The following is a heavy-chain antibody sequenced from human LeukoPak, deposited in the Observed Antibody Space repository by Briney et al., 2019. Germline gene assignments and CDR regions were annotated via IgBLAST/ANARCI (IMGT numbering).Heavy chain of an antibody. CDR1: GYTFTGYY. D-gene: IGHD4-23*01. J-gene: IGHJ5*02. V-gene: IGHV1-2*02. Sequence: ASVKVSCKASGYTFTGYYMHWVRQAPGQGLEWMGWINPNSGGTNYAQKFQGRVTMTRDTSISTSYMELSRLRSDATAWYYWARDNFSTVVTVGNWFDPWGQGTLVTVSS. CDR2: INPNSGGT. CDR3: ARDNFSTVVTVGNWFDP.